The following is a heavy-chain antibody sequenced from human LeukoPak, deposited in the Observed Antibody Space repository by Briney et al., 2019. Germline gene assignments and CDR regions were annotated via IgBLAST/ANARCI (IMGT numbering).Heavy chain of an antibody. Sequence: SGTLSLTCTVSGGSISSGGYYWSWIRQPPGKGLEWIGYIYHSGSTYYNPSLKSRVTISVDRSKNQFSLKLSSVTAADTAVYYCARDLNSSSWFDPWGQGTLVTVSS. D-gene: IGHD6-6*01. CDR2: IYHSGST. V-gene: IGHV4-30-2*01. CDR1: GGSISSGGYY. J-gene: IGHJ5*02. CDR3: ARDLNSSSWFDP.